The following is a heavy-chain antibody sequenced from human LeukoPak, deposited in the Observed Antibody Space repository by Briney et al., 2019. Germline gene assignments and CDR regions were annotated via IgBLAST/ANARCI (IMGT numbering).Heavy chain of an antibody. J-gene: IGHJ3*02. CDR2: IIPIFGTA. Sequence: ASVKVSCKASGGTFSSYAISWVRQAPGQGLEWMGGIIPIFGTANYAQKFQGRVTITADKSTSTAYMELSSLRSEDTAVYYCAREEQLDAFDIWGQGTMVTVSS. V-gene: IGHV1-69*06. CDR1: GGTFSSYA. CDR3: AREEQLDAFDI. D-gene: IGHD6-13*01.